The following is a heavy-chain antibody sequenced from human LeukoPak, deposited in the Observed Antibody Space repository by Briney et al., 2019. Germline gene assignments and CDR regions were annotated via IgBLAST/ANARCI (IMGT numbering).Heavy chain of an antibody. Sequence: PGGSLRLSCAASGFTFSSYWMHWVRQAPGKGLAWVSRINSDGSSTSYADSVKGRFTISRDNAKNTLYPQMNSLRTEDTAVYYCASPEAVTTDYWGQGTLATVSS. CDR1: GFTFSSYW. D-gene: IGHD4-17*01. CDR3: ASPEAVTTDY. CDR2: INSDGSST. V-gene: IGHV3-74*01. J-gene: IGHJ4*02.